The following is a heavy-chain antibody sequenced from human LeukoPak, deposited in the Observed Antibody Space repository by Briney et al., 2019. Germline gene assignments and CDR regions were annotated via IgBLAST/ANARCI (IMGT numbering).Heavy chain of an antibody. Sequence: GGSLRLSCAASGFTFSSYAMSWVRQAPGKRLEWVSAISGSGAVTYYADSVKGRFTISRDNSKNTVFLQMNSLRAEDTAVYYCARDPSARVVARTFDYWGQGTLVTVSS. CDR2: ISGSGAVT. V-gene: IGHV3-23*01. D-gene: IGHD3-3*01. CDR3: ARDPSARVVARTFDY. J-gene: IGHJ4*02. CDR1: GFTFSSYA.